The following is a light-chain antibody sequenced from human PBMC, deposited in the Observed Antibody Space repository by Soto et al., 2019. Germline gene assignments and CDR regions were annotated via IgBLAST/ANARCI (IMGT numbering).Light chain of an antibody. CDR3: SSYTSSSTDVV. J-gene: IGLJ2*01. V-gene: IGLV2-14*01. CDR1: SSDVGGYNY. Sequence: QSALTQPASVSGSPGQSITISCTGTSSDVGGYNYVSWYQQHPGKAPKLMIYDVSNRASGVSNRFSGSKSGNTASLTISGLQAEDEADYYCSSYTSSSTDVVFGGGTKLTVL. CDR2: DVS.